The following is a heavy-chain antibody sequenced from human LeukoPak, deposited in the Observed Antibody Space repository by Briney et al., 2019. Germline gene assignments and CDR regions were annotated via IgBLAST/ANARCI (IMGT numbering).Heavy chain of an antibody. D-gene: IGHD3-22*01. J-gene: IGHJ4*02. V-gene: IGHV3-33*06. Sequence: GGSLRLSCAASGFTFSSYGMHWVRQAPGKGLEWVAVIWYDGSNKYYADSVKGRFTISRDNSKNTLYLQMNSLRAEDTAVYCCAKGMIVVVIWGQGTLVTVSS. CDR3: AKGMIVVVI. CDR2: IWYDGSNK. CDR1: GFTFSSYG.